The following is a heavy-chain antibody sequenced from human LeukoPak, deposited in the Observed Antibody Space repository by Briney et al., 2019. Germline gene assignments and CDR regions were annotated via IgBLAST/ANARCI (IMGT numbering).Heavy chain of an antibody. CDR1: GFTVSSNY. Sequence: GGSLRLSCAASGFTVSSNYMSWVREAPGEGLESVSLIYSDGNTYYADSVKGRFTISRDNSKNTLYLQMNSLRAEDTAVYYCARDYPSFDYWGQGTLVTVSS. CDR2: IYSDGNT. CDR3: ARDYPSFDY. D-gene: IGHD3-16*02. J-gene: IGHJ4*02. V-gene: IGHV3-53*01.